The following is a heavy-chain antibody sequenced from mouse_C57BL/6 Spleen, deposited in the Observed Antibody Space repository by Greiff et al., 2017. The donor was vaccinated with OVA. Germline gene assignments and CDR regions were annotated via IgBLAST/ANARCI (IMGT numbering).Heavy chain of an antibody. CDR1: GFSLTSYG. CDR2: IWSGGST. V-gene: IGHV2-2*01. D-gene: IGHD2-1*01. J-gene: IGHJ4*01. Sequence: VQGVESGPGLVQPSQSLSITCTVSGFSLTSYGVHWVRQSPGKGLEWLGVIWSGGSTDYNAAFISRLSISKDNSKSQVFFKMNSLQADDTAIYYCARRCYYGNYYAMDYWGQGTSVTVSS. CDR3: ARRCYYGNYYAMDY.